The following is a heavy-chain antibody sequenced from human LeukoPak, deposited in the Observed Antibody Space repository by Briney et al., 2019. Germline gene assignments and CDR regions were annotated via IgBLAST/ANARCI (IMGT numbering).Heavy chain of an antibody. CDR2: IYSGNT. J-gene: IGHJ4*02. CDR3: ARRAGAYSHPYDY. Sequence: GGSLRLSCAASGFTFSIYGMHWVRQAPGKGLEWVSFIYSGNTHYSDSVKGRFTISRDNSKNTLYLQMNSLRAEDTAVYYCARRAGAYSHPYDYWGQGTLVTVSS. CDR1: GFTFSIYG. V-gene: IGHV3-NL1*01. D-gene: IGHD4/OR15-4a*01.